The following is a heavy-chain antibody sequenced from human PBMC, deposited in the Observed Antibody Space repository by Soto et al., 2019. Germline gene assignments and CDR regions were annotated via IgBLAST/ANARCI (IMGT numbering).Heavy chain of an antibody. D-gene: IGHD3-22*01. J-gene: IGHJ4*02. Sequence: SETLSLTCTVPGGSISSYYWSWIRQPPGKGLEWIGYIYYSGSTNYNPSLKSRVTISVDTSKNQFSLKLSSVTAADTAVYYCARGGYYDSTGYVSRFDYWGQGTLVTVS. CDR3: ARGGYYDSTGYVSRFDY. V-gene: IGHV4-59*01. CDR1: GGSISSYY. CDR2: IYYSGST.